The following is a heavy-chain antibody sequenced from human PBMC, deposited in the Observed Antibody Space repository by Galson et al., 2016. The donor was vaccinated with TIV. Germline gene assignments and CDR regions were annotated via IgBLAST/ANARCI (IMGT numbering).Heavy chain of an antibody. CDR1: GFNFSDYY. CDR3: VKGVAGTVPGWIDP. J-gene: IGHJ5*02. CDR2: INPTSGGT. D-gene: IGHD1-7*01. V-gene: IGHV1-2*04. Sequence: SVKVSCKASGFNFSDYYFHWVRQAPGQGLEWMGWINPTSGGTKYAQKFQAWVTLTRGTSASTAYMELSSLRSADTAVYHCVKGVAGTVPGWIDPWGQGTLVSVSS.